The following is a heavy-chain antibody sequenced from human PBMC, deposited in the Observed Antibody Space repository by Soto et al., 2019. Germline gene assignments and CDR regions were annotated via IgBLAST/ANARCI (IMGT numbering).Heavy chain of an antibody. CDR1: GYTFTGYY. CDR2: INPNSGGT. D-gene: IGHD5-18*01. Sequence: GASVKVSCKASGYTFTGYYMHWVRQAPGQGLEWMGWINPNSGGTNYAQKFQGWVTMTRDTSISTAYMELSRLRSDDTAVYYCARAGAVDTAMVTWDYWGQGTLVTVSS. V-gene: IGHV1-2*04. J-gene: IGHJ4*02. CDR3: ARAGAVDTAMVTWDY.